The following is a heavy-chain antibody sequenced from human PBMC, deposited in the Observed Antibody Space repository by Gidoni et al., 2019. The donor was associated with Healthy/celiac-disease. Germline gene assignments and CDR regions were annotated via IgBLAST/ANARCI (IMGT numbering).Heavy chain of an antibody. CDR1: GFTFSSYA. D-gene: IGHD2-15*01. CDR2: ISGSGGST. Sequence: EVQLLESGGGLVQPGGSLSLSCAASGFTFSSYAMSWVRQAPGKGLEWVAAISGSGGSTYYADSVKGRFTISRDNSKNTLYLQMNSLRAEDTAVYYCAKGYELRGYYFDYWGQGTLVTVSS. J-gene: IGHJ4*02. V-gene: IGHV3-23*01. CDR3: AKGYELRGYYFDY.